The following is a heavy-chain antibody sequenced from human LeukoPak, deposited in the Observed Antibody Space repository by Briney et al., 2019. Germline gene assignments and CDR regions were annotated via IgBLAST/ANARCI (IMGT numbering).Heavy chain of an antibody. V-gene: IGHV3-23*01. J-gene: IGHJ4*02. CDR1: GFTFSSYA. CDR2: ISGSGGST. Sequence: PGGSLKLSCAASGFTFSSYAMGWVRQAPGKGLEWVSAISGSGGSTYYADSVKGRFTISRDNSKNTLYLQMNSLRAEDTAVYYCAKAPTGYSSGWGGYYFDYWGQGTLVTVSS. D-gene: IGHD6-19*01. CDR3: AKAPTGYSSGWGGYYFDY.